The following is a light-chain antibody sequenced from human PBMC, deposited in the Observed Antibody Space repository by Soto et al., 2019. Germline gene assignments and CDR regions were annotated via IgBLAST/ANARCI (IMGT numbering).Light chain of an antibody. CDR2: EVS. CDR3: SSYTSTSTYV. V-gene: IGLV2-14*01. CDR1: SSDVGYDNY. J-gene: IGLJ1*01. Sequence: QSVLTQPASVSGSPGQSITISCTGTSSDVGYDNYVSWYQQHPGRAPKSLIYEVSNRPSGVSNRFSGSKSGNTASLTISGLQAEDEADYYCSSYTSTSTYVLGNGTKVTVL.